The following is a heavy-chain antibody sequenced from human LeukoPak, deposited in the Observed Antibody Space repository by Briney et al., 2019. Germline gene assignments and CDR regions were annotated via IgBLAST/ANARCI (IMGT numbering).Heavy chain of an antibody. J-gene: IGHJ3*02. CDR2: IYPGDSDT. CDR3: ARRGVVVVPAAIHPNDAFDI. CDR1: GYSFTSYW. V-gene: IGHV5-51*03. D-gene: IGHD2-2*02. Sequence: KPGESLKISCKGSGYSFTSYWIGWVRQMPGKGLEWMGIIYPGDSDTRYSPSFQGQVTISADKSISTAYLQWSSLKASDTAMYYCARRGVVVVPAAIHPNDAFDIWGQGTMVTVSS.